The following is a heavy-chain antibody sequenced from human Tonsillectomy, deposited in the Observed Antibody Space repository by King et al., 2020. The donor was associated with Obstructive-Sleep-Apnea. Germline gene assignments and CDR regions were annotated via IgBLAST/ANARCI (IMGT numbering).Heavy chain of an antibody. D-gene: IGHD5/OR15-5a*01. CDR3: ARGLGD. Sequence: QLQESGPGLVKPSESLSLTCTVSGDSISTSTYSWDWIRQPPGKGLEWVGTIYYSGITYYNPSLMGRVTISVDTSKNHFSLNLSSLTAADTAVYFCARGLGDWGQGVLVTVSS. CDR1: GDSISTSTYS. J-gene: IGHJ4*02. CDR2: IYYSGIT. V-gene: IGHV4-39*07.